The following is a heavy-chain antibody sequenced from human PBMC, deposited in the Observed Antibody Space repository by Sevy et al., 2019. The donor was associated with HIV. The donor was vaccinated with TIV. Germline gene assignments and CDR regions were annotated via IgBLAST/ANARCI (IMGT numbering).Heavy chain of an antibody. CDR1: GGSISSHY. V-gene: IGHV4-4*07. Sequence: SETLSLTCTVSGGSISSHYWSWIRQPAGKGLEWIGRIYTSGSTNYNPSLKSRVTMSVDTSKNQFSLKLSSVTAADTAVYHCARDPDYGGKSYYYYGMDVWGQGTTVTVSS. CDR3: ARDPDYGGKSYYYYGMDV. D-gene: IGHD4-17*01. CDR2: IYTSGST. J-gene: IGHJ6*02.